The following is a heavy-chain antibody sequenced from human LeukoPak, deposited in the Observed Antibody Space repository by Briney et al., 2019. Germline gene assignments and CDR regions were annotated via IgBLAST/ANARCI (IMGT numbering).Heavy chain of an antibody. CDR1: GGSISSSSYF. CDR2: IYYSGTT. Sequence: SETLSLTCTVSGGSISSSSYFWGWIRQPPGKGLEWIGTIYYSGTTYFNPSLKSRVTISVDTSKNQFSLKLSSVTAADTAVYYCAIPRYCSSTSCYYAYWGQGTLVTVSS. CDR3: AIPRYCSSTSCYYAY. V-gene: IGHV4-39*07. D-gene: IGHD2-2*01. J-gene: IGHJ4*02.